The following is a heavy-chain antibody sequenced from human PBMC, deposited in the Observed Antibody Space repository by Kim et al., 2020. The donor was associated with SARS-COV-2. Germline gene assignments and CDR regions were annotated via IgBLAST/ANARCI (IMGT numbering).Heavy chain of an antibody. Sequence: ASVKVSCKASGYTFTSYYMHWVRQAPGQGLEWMGIINPSGGSTSYAQKFKGRVTMTRDTSTSTVYMELSSLRSEDTAVYYGARDLQTPTILSPYYDFWSVHQEAVDGMDVWGQGTTVTVSS. V-gene: IGHV1-46*03. CDR3: ARDLQTPTILSPYYDFWSVHQEAVDGMDV. D-gene: IGHD3-3*01. CDR2: INPSGGST. J-gene: IGHJ6*02. CDR1: GYTFTSYY.